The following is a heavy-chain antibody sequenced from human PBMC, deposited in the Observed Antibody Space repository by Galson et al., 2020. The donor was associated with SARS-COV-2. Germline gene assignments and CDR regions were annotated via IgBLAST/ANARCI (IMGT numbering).Heavy chain of an antibody. V-gene: IGHV3-33*01. Sequence: GGSLRLSCAASGFTFSSYGLHWVRQAPGKGLEWVAVIWYDGSNKYYADSVKGRFTISRDNSKNTLYLQMNSLRAEDTAVYYCARESLAYCGGDCFPTYWGQGTLVTVSS. J-gene: IGHJ4*02. CDR2: IWYDGSNK. CDR3: ARESLAYCGGDCFPTY. CDR1: GFTFSSYG. D-gene: IGHD2-21*02.